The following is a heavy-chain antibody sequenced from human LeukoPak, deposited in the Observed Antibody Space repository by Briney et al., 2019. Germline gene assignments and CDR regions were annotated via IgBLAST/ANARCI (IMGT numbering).Heavy chain of an antibody. J-gene: IGHJ1*01. V-gene: IGHV3-53*04. Sequence: GSLRLSCAASGFTVSSNYMSWVRQAPGKGLEWVSVIYSGGSTYYADSVKGRFTISRHNSKNTLYLQMNSLRAEDTAVYYCAKQSYSSGWYFWFQHWGQGTLVTVSS. D-gene: IGHD6-19*01. CDR3: AKQSYSSGWYFWFQH. CDR1: GFTVSSNY. CDR2: IYSGGST.